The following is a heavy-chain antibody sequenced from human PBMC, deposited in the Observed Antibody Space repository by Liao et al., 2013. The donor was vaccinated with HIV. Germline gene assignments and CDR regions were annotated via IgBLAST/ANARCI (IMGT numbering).Heavy chain of an antibody. Sequence: QVQLQESGPGLVKPSQTLSLTCTVSGGSISSGSYYWSWIRQPAGKGLEWIGRMYTSGSTNYNPALESRVTISVDTSKKQFSMKLNSVTAADTTVYYCAQWNARSHYFDTWGQGTPVTVSS. J-gene: IGHJ4*02. D-gene: IGHD2-8*01. CDR3: AQWNARSHYFDT. CDR2: MYTSGST. V-gene: IGHV4-61*02. CDR1: GGSISSGSYY.